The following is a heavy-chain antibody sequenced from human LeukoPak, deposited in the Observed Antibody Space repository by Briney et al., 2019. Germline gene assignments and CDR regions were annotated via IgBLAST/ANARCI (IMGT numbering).Heavy chain of an antibody. CDR2: IYTSGST. V-gene: IGHV4-4*07. Sequence: SETLSLTCTVSGGSISTYYWSWIRQPAGKGLEWIGRIYTSGSTDYNPSLKSRVTMSVDTSKNQFSLRLSSVTAADTAVYYCARGQKYRNGYTVTELGSGYFDYWGQGTLVTVSS. J-gene: IGHJ4*02. CDR1: GGSISTYY. CDR3: ARGQKYRNGYTVTELGSGYFDY. D-gene: IGHD5-18*01.